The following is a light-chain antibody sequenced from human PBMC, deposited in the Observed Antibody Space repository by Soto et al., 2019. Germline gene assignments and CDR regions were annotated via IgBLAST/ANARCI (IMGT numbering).Light chain of an antibody. J-gene: IGKJ4*01. CDR2: LGS. Sequence: DIVMTQSPLSLPVTPGEPASISCRSSQSLLHSNGYNYLDWYLQKPGQSPQLLIYLGSNRASGVTDRFSGSGSGTTFTLKISRVEAEDVGVYYCMQALQSPLTFGGGTKVEIK. V-gene: IGKV2-28*01. CDR1: QSLLHSNGYNY. CDR3: MQALQSPLT.